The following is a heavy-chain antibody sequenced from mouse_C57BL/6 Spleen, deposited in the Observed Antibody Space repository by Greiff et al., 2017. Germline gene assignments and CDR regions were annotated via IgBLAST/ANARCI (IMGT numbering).Heavy chain of an antibody. D-gene: IGHD1-1*01. CDR2: INPSSGYT. CDR1: GYTFTSYW. Sequence: QVQLQQSGAELAKPGASVKLSCKASGYTFTSYWMHWVKQRPGQGLEWIGYINPSSGYTKYNQKFKDKATLTADKSSSTAYMQLSSLTYEDSADYYCTRGDTTVVDYAMDYWGQGTSVTVSS. J-gene: IGHJ4*01. CDR3: TRGDTTVVDYAMDY. V-gene: IGHV1-7*01.